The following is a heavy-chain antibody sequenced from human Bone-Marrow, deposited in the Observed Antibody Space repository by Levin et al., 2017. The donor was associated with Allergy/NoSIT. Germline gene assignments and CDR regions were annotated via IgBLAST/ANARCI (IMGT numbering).Heavy chain of an antibody. Sequence: GGSLRLSCAASGFTFNSFAMTWVRQAPGKGLEWVSVISQSGGTTFYADSVKGRFTISRDNSKNTLYLQMNSLRADDTALYYCAKPRCGVAGCSVRGLDSWGQGTLVTVSS. D-gene: IGHD2-15*01. CDR3: AKPRCGVAGCSVRGLDS. CDR1: GFTFNSFA. CDR2: ISQSGGTT. J-gene: IGHJ5*01. V-gene: IGHV3-23*01.